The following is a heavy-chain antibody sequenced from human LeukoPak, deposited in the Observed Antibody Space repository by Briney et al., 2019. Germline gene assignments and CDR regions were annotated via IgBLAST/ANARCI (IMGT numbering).Heavy chain of an antibody. D-gene: IGHD3-16*01. CDR3: ARGLGLVLYHY. J-gene: IGHJ4*02. CDR2: ISAYNGNT. Sequence: GASVKVSCKASGYTFTSYGISWVRQAPGQGLEWMGWISAYNGNTNYAQKFQGRVTMTRNTSISTAYMELSSLRSEDTAVYYCARGLGLVLYHYWGQGTLVTVSS. CDR1: GYTFTSYG. V-gene: IGHV1-18*01.